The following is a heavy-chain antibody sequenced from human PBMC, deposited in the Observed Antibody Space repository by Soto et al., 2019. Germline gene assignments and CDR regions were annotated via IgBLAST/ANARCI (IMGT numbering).Heavy chain of an antibody. CDR3: AKDPYSGVLVPVAIGFDP. J-gene: IGHJ5*02. CDR1: GFTFSNYA. CDR2: ISGSGGSA. Sequence: GGSLRLSCAASGFTFSNYAMTWVRQGPGKGLEWVSAISGSGGSAYYADSVKGRFTISRDNSKNTLYLQMNSLRVDDSGVYYCAKDPYSGVLVPVAIGFDPWGPGTLVTVSS. D-gene: IGHD2-2*01. V-gene: IGHV3-23*01.